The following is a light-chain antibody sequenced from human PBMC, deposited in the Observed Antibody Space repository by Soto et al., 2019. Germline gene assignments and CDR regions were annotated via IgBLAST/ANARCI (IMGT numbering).Light chain of an antibody. CDR2: GAS. CDR3: QQYGPSPMYT. CDR1: QTVSSSY. V-gene: IGKV3-20*01. Sequence: EIVLTQSPGTLSLSPGERATLSCRASQTVSSSYLAWYQQKPGQAPRLLIDGASTRATVIPGRFSGSASGTDFTLTISRLEPEDFAVYYCQQYGPSPMYTFGQGTNLEIK. J-gene: IGKJ2*01.